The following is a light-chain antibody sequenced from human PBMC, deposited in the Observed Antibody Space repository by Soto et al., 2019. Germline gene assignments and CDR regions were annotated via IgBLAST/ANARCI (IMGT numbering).Light chain of an antibody. CDR1: SSDVGGYNY. V-gene: IGLV2-14*01. Sequence: QSVLPQPASVFGSPGQSITISCTGTSSDVGGYNYVSWYQHHPGKAPKLLIYEVSNRPSGVSNRFSASKSANTASLTISGLQSEDEADYYCSSYTNSRKVFGTGTKVTVL. J-gene: IGLJ1*01. CDR2: EVS. CDR3: SSYTNSRKV.